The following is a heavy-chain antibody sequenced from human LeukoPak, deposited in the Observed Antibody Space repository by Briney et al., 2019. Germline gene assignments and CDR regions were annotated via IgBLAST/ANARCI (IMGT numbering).Heavy chain of an antibody. D-gene: IGHD2-2*01. CDR3: AREGVPGAVDY. J-gene: IGHJ4*02. V-gene: IGHV3-21*01. Sequence: GGSLRLSCAASGYTFSRYTLNWVRQAPGKGLEWVSSISTSSRYIYYADSVKGRFTIPRDNAKNSLYLQMNSLRAEDTAVYYCAREGVPGAVDYWGQGTLVTVSS. CDR2: ISTSSRYI. CDR1: GYTFSRYT.